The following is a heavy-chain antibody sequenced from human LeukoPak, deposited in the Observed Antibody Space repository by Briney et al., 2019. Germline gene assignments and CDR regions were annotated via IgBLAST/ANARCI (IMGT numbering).Heavy chain of an antibody. CDR1: GFTFSSYE. D-gene: IGHD6-19*01. V-gene: IGHV3-48*03. CDR3: AKDLDSSGWYESPGNY. CDR2: ISSSGSTI. J-gene: IGHJ4*02. Sequence: GGSLRLSCAASGFTFSSYEMNWVRQAPGKGLEWVSYISSSGSTIYYADSVKGRFTISRDNAKNSLYLQMNSLRAEDTAVYYCAKDLDSSGWYESPGNYWGQGTLVTVSS.